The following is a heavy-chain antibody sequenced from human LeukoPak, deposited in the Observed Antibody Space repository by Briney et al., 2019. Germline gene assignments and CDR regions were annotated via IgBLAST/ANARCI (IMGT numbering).Heavy chain of an antibody. CDR2: IYHSGSS. Sequence: PSETLSLTCTVSGYSITSGYYWGWIRQSPGKGLAWIGSIYHSGSSYYNPSLKSRVTISFDTSKNQFSLKLSSVTAADTAVYYCAEDYGDNGFDYWGQGTLVTVSS. CDR1: GYSITSGYY. D-gene: IGHD4-17*01. V-gene: IGHV4-38-2*02. J-gene: IGHJ4*02. CDR3: AEDYGDNGFDY.